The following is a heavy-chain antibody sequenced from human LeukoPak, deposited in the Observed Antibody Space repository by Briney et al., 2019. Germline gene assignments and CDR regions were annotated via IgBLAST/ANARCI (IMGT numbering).Heavy chain of an antibody. V-gene: IGHV3-21*01. CDR3: ATNYYSDW. CDR1: GFTFSTYS. CDR2: ITSSSDYI. Sequence: GGSLRLSCVASGFTFSTYSMTWVRQAPGKGLEWVSSITSSSDYIYYADSVEGRFTISRDKAKNSLYLQMNSLRAEDTAVYYCATNYYSDWWGQGTLVTVSS. J-gene: IGHJ4*02.